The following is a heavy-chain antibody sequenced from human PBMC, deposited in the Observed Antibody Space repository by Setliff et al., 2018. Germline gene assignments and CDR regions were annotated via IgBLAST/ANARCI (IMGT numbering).Heavy chain of an antibody. CDR2: IYYSGST. V-gene: IGHV4-39*07. D-gene: IGHD3-10*01. CDR3: ARIHLLLWFGELLSGWFDP. Sequence: PSETLSLTCTVSGGSISSSSYYWGWTRQPPGKGLEWIGSIYYSGSTYYNPSLKSRVTISVDTSKNQFSLKLSSVTAADTAVYYCARIHLLLWFGELLSGWFDPWAREPWSPSPQ. J-gene: IGHJ5*02. CDR1: GGSISSSSYY.